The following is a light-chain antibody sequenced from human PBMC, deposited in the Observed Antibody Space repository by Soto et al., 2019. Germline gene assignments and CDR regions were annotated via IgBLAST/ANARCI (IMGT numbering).Light chain of an antibody. Sequence: EIVMAPSTATLAVSLGERATINCKSSQSLLCNSNKKNYLAWYQQRPGQPRKLLIYWASSRESGVPDRFTGSGSGTDFTLSISSLQAEDVAVYYCQQFYSSPLTFGGGAKVDIK. CDR1: QSLLCNSNKKNY. V-gene: IGKV4-1*01. CDR3: QQFYSSPLT. CDR2: WAS. J-gene: IGKJ4*01.